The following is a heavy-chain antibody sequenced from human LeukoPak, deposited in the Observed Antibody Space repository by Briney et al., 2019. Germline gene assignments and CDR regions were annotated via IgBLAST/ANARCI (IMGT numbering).Heavy chain of an antibody. D-gene: IGHD3-22*01. CDR2: ISTSSIYI. J-gene: IGHJ4*02. Sequence: GGSLRLSCAASGFTFSSYWMSWVRQAPGKGLEWVSFISTSSIYIYYADSVKGRFTISRDNAKNSLYLQMNSLRAEDTAVYYCVGVDSSGYGLHWGLDYWGQGTLVTVSS. CDR1: GFTFSSYW. CDR3: VGVDSSGYGLHWGLDY. V-gene: IGHV3-21*01.